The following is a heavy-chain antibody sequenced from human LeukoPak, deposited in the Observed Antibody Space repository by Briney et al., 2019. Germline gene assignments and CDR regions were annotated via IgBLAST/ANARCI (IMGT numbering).Heavy chain of an antibody. V-gene: IGHV1-2*02. CDR3: ARSVFPYYYDSSGLSAFDI. CDR2: INPNSGGT. Sequence: GASVKVSCKASGYTFTGYYMHWVRQAPGQGLEWMAWINPNSGGTNYVQKFQDRVTMTRDTSISTAYMELSRLRSDDTAVYYCARSVFPYYYDSSGLSAFDIWGQGTMVTVSS. D-gene: IGHD3-22*01. CDR1: GYTFTGYY. J-gene: IGHJ3*02.